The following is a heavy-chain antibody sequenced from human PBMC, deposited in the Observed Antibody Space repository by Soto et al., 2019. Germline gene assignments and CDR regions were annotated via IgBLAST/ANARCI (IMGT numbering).Heavy chain of an antibody. J-gene: IGHJ6*02. D-gene: IGHD4-17*01. CDR2: SIPIFGTA. Sequence: QVQLVQSGAEVKKPGSSVKVSCKASGGTFSSYAISWVRQAPGQGLEWMGGSIPIFGTANYAQKFQGRVTITADESTSTAYMELSSLRSEDTAVYYCARQPNPTVTTVYYYYGMDVWGQGTTVTVSS. CDR3: ARQPNPTVTTVYYYYGMDV. CDR1: GGTFSSYA. V-gene: IGHV1-69*12.